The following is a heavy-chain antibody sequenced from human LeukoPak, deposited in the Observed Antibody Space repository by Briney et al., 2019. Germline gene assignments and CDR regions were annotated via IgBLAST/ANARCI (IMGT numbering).Heavy chain of an antibody. D-gene: IGHD3-22*01. J-gene: IGHJ4*02. CDR2: ISSSSSYI. CDR1: GFTFSSYS. V-gene: IGHV3-21*01. Sequence: GGSLRLSCAASGFTFSSYSMNWVRQAPGKGLEWVSSISSSSSYIYYADSVKGRFTISRDNAKNSLYLQMNSLRAEDTAVYYCARVMDYYDSRGGEALDYWGQGTLVTVSS. CDR3: ARVMDYYDSRGGEALDY.